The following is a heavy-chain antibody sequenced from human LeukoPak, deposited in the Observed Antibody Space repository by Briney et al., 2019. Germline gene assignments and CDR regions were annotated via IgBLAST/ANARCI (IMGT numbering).Heavy chain of an antibody. CDR3: ATGVTMVRGTAFDI. Sequence: GGSLRLSCAASGFTFSDYYMIWIRQAPGKGLEWVSYISSSGSTIYYADSVKGRFTISRDNAKNSLYLQMNSLRAEDTAVYYCATGVTMVRGTAFDIWGQGAMVTVSS. V-gene: IGHV3-11*04. D-gene: IGHD3-10*01. CDR2: ISSSGSTI. J-gene: IGHJ3*02. CDR1: GFTFSDYY.